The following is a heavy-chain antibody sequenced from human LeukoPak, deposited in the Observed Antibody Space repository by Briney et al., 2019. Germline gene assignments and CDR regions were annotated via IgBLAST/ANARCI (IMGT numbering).Heavy chain of an antibody. CDR2: VNLQGST. CDR3: AREGGPYRPLDY. Sequence: PSETLSLTCGVSGGSISNTNWWTWFREPPGKGLEWIGEVNLQGSTNYNPSLKSRVAISVDKSENHISLKLTSVTAADTAVYYCAREGGPYRPLDYSGQGTLVTVAS. J-gene: IGHJ4*02. V-gene: IGHV4-4*02. CDR1: GGSISNTNW.